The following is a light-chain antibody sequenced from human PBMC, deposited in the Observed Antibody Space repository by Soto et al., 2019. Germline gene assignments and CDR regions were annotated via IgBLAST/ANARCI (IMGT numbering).Light chain of an antibody. CDR3: SSYTSSSTLYV. Sequence: QAARTQPGSVSGSPGQSITISCTGTSSDVGGYNYVSWYQQHPGKAPKLMIYDVSNRPSGVSNRFSGSKSGNTASLTISGLQAEDEADYYCSSYTSSSTLYVFGTGTKVTVL. V-gene: IGLV2-14*01. CDR2: DVS. CDR1: SSDVGGYNY. J-gene: IGLJ1*01.